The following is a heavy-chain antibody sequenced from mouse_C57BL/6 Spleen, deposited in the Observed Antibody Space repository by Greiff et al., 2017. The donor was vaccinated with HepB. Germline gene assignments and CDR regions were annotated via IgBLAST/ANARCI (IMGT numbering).Heavy chain of an antibody. V-gene: IGHV1-4*01. D-gene: IGHD1-1*01. CDR1: GYTFTSYT. CDR2: INPSSGYT. Sequence: QVQPKESGAELARPGASVKMSCKASGYTFTSYTMHWVKRRPGQGLEWIGYINPSSGYTKYNQKFKDKATLTADKSSSTAYMQLSSLTSEDSAVYYCARFYYGSSYNYWGQGTTLTVSS. J-gene: IGHJ2*01. CDR3: ARFYYGSSYNY.